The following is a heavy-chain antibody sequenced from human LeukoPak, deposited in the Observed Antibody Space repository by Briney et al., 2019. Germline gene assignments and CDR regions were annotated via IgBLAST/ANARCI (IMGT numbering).Heavy chain of an antibody. CDR2: ISFDEDEK. CDR3: ASSAGALIDC. CDR1: GLTFSSYA. V-gene: IGHV3-30-3*01. Sequence: GGSLRLSCAASGLTFSSYAMHWVRQAPGKGLEWVSLISFDEDEKYYADSVKGRFTISRDNSKNTLYLQMNSLRAEDTAVYYCASSAGALIDCWGQGTTVTVSS. J-gene: IGHJ6*02. D-gene: IGHD3-9*01.